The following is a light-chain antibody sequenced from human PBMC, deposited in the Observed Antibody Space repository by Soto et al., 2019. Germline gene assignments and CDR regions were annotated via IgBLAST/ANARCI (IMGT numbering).Light chain of an antibody. CDR1: QSISDS. J-gene: IGKJ1*01. CDR3: QQYNGYWT. Sequence: DIQMTQSPSTLSASVGDRVTITCRASQSISDSLAWYQQKPGKAPKLLIYEASNLKSGVPSRFSGSGCGTEYTLTISSLQPDDFASYYCQQYNGYWTFGQGTKVEIK. CDR2: EAS. V-gene: IGKV1-5*03.